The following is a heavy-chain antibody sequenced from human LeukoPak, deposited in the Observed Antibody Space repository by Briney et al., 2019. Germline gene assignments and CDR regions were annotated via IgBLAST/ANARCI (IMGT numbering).Heavy chain of an antibody. D-gene: IGHD6-13*01. CDR2: IFYSGTT. J-gene: IGHJ4*02. V-gene: IGHV4-59*11. CDR3: ARGGSAAKYYFDS. Sequence: SETLSLTCTVSNDSISPLYWGWIRQPPGKGLEFIGYIFYSGTTNFNPSLKSRVTLSVDTCKNQFSLRLNSVTAADTAVYYCARGGSAAKYYFDSWGQGTLVTVSS. CDR1: NDSISPLY.